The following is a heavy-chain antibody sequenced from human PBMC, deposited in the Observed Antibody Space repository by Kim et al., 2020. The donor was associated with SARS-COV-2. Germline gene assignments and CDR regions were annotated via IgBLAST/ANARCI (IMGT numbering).Heavy chain of an antibody. J-gene: IGHJ4*02. CDR2: IYYSGST. Sequence: SETLSLTCSVSGGSVSSYYWSWIRQPPGKGLEWIGYIYYSGSTNYNPSLKSRVTISLDTSKNQFSLKLSSVTAADTALYYCARGAGGANPHYWGQGTLVTVSS. CDR3: ARGAGGANPHY. V-gene: IGHV4-59*02. D-gene: IGHD3-10*01. CDR1: GGSVSSYY.